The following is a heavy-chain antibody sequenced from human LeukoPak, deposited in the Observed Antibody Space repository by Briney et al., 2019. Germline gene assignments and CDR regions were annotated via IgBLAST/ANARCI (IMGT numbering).Heavy chain of an antibody. CDR1: GFTFSSYS. CDR2: ISSSSSTI. D-gene: IGHD3-22*01. V-gene: IGHV3-48*01. CDR3: ARGPHYYDSSGYRSDY. Sequence: GGSLRLSCAASGFTFSSYSMNWVRQAPGKGLEWVSYISSSSSTIYYADSVKGRFTISRDNAKNSLYLQMNSLRAEDTAVYYCARGPHYYDSSGYRSDYWGQGTLVTVSS. J-gene: IGHJ4*02.